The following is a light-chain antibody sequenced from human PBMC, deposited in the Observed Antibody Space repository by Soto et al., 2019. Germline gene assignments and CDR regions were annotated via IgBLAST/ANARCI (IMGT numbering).Light chain of an antibody. CDR3: QQKGT. CDR2: DAS. Sequence: EVVLTQSPATLSLSPGESATLSCRASQSVSSYLAWYQQKPGQGPRLLIYDASNRATGVSARFSGSGSGTDFTLTISRLEPEDFAVYYCQQKGTFGQGTKVDIK. CDR1: QSVSSY. J-gene: IGKJ1*01. V-gene: IGKV3-11*01.